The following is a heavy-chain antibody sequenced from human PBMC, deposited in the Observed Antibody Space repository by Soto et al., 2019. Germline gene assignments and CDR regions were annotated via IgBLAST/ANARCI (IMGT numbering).Heavy chain of an antibody. CDR2: IYYSGST. CDR3: AREGTTAEEDRGQYYFAD. V-gene: IGHV4-59*01. D-gene: IGHD1-1*01. J-gene: IGHJ4*02. CDR1: VGSISSYY. Sequence: SETLSLTCTVSVGSISSYYWSLIRQPPGKGLEWIWYIYYSGSTNYDPSLKSRVTISVYTSKDQFSLKLSSVTAADTAVYYCAREGTTAEEDRGQYYFADWGQGTMVTFSS.